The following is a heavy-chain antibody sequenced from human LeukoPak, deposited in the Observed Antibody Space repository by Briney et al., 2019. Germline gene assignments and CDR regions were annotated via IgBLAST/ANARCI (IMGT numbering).Heavy chain of an antibody. Sequence: GGSLRLSCAASGFTFDDYTMHWVRQAPGKGLEWVSLISWDGGSKHYADSVKGRFIISRDNSKNTLYLQMNSLRAEDTAVYYCARVQGGSSSGFDYWGQGTLVTVSS. CDR1: GFTFDDYT. V-gene: IGHV3-43*01. D-gene: IGHD6-6*01. CDR3: ARVQGGSSSGFDY. CDR2: ISWDGGSK. J-gene: IGHJ4*02.